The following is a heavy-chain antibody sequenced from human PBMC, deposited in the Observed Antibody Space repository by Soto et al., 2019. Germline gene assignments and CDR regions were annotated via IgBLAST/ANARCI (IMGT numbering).Heavy chain of an antibody. CDR3: VTDRPGARGVITYYFDD. V-gene: IGHV3-33*01. D-gene: IGHD3-10*01. CDR2: IWYDGSNK. CDR1: GFTFSSYG. J-gene: IGHJ4*02. Sequence: GGSLRLSCAASGFTFSSYGMHWVRQAPGKGLEWVAVIWYDGSNKYYTDSVKGRFTISRDNSKNTLYLQMDSLRAEDTAVYYCVTDRPGARGVITYYFDDWGQGTLVTVSS.